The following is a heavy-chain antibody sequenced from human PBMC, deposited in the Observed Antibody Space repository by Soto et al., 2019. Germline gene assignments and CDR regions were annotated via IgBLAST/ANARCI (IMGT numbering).Heavy chain of an antibody. J-gene: IGHJ5*02. CDR3: ARALNYYDSSGYYSVAYNWFDP. CDR2: INPSGGST. CDR1: GYTFTSYY. Sequence: VASVKVSCKASGYTFTSYYMHWVRQAPGQGLEWMGIINPSGGSTSYAQKFQGRVTMTRDTSTSTVYMELSSLRSEDTAVYYCARALNYYDSSGYYSVAYNWFDPWGQGTLVTVSS. V-gene: IGHV1-46*01. D-gene: IGHD3-22*01.